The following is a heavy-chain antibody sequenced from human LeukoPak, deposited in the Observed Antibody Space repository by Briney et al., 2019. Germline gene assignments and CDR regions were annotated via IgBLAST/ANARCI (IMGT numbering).Heavy chain of an antibody. J-gene: IGHJ5*02. Sequence: VASVKVSCKASGGTFSSYAISWVRQAPGQGLEWMGRIIPILGIANYAQKFQGRVTITADKSTSTAYMELSSLRSEDTAVYYCARDLVAGVVMYWFDPWGQGTLVTVSS. CDR2: IIPILGIA. D-gene: IGHD3-3*01. V-gene: IGHV1-69*04. CDR1: GGTFSSYA. CDR3: ARDLVAGVVMYWFDP.